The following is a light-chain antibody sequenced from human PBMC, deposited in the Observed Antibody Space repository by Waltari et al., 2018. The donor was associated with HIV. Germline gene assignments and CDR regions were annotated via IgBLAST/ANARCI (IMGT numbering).Light chain of an antibody. CDR2: WAS. J-gene: IGKJ4*01. V-gene: IGKV4-1*01. Sequence: DIVMTQSTDSLAVSLGERATINCKSSQSVLYSSDNKNYLAWYQQKAGQPPKLLIYWASTRESGVPDRFSGSGSGTDFTLTISSLQAEDVAFYYCQQYYTTVPLTFGGGTKVEIK. CDR1: QSVLYSSDNKNY. CDR3: QQYYTTVPLT.